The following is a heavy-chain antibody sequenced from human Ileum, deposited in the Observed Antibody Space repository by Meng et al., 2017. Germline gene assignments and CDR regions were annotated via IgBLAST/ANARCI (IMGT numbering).Heavy chain of an antibody. D-gene: IGHD3-22*01. CDR2: IFLSGRT. J-gene: IGHJ4*02. V-gene: IGHV4-4*03. Sequence: HVQLQAPAPGRVKPPRHLTSTTAFVGDSFSSYNGWTWVRQSPEKGLVGIGEIFLSGRTNYNPSLTSLVTMSVDKSKKQISLNLSSVTAADTAVYYCATSGDNSGFYLGYWGPGILVTVSS. CDR1: GDSFSSYNG. CDR3: ATSGDNSGFYLGY.